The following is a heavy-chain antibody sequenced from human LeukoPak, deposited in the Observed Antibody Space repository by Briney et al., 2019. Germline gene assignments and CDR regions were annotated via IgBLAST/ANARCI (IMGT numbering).Heavy chain of an antibody. J-gene: IGHJ4*02. CDR1: GFTFSSYG. CDR3: AKRAYYDYVWGSYRPISLDY. V-gene: IGHV3-30*18. D-gene: IGHD3-16*02. CDR2: ISYDGSNK. Sequence: PGGSLRLSCAASGFTFSSYGMHWVRQAPGKGLEWVAVISYDGSNKYYADSVKGRFTISRDNSKNTLYLQMNSLRAEDTAVYYCAKRAYYDYVWGSYRPISLDYRGQGTLVTVSS.